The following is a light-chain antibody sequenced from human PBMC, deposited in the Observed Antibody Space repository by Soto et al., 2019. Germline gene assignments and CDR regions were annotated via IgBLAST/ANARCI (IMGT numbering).Light chain of an antibody. CDR1: QSVRTY. CDR2: AAS. CDR3: QQSYSTPLT. Sequence: DIHMTQSPASLSASVGDTVTITCGASQSVRTYLTWYQQKAGLAPKLLIYAASSLQSGVPSRFSGSGSGTEFTLTISSLQPEDFATYYCQQSYSTPLTFGGGTKVDIK. V-gene: IGKV1-39*01. J-gene: IGKJ4*01.